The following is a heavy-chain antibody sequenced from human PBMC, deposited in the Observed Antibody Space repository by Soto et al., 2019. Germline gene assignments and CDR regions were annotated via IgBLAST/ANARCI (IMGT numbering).Heavy chain of an antibody. D-gene: IGHD2-21*02. V-gene: IGHV4-59*08. CDR1: GGSISSYY. Sequence: SETQSLTYTVSGGSISSYYGSWIRQPPGKGLEWIGYIYYSASTNYSPSLKSRVTISVDTSKNQFSLNLSSVTAADTAVYYCARHLPYCGGDCYSLDYWGQGTLVTVSS. CDR2: IYYSAST. J-gene: IGHJ4*02. CDR3: ARHLPYCGGDCYSLDY.